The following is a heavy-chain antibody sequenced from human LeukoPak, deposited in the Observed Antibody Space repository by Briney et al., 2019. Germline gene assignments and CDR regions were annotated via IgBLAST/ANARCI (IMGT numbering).Heavy chain of an antibody. D-gene: IGHD2-15*01. CDR1: GGSISRINW. J-gene: IGHJ4*02. CDR3: AAYCSGGNCLDY. V-gene: IGHV4-4*02. CDR2: IYHTGST. Sequence: SGTLSLACAVSGGSISRINWWNWVRQPPGKGLEWIGEIYHTGSTNYNPSLKSRVTMSVDKPRNQFSLGLSSVTAADTAVYYCAAYCSGGNCLDYWGQGTLVTVSS.